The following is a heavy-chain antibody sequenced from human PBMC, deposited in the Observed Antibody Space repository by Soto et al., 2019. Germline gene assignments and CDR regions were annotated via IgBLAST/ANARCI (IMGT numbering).Heavy chain of an antibody. Sequence: QVQLQESGPGLVKPSQTLSLTCIASGDSISSDGYSWSWIRQHPGKGLEWIAYIDHSGNSYYNPSLKSRVTLSVATSKNQFSLKLTSVTAADTAVYYCARGGDYVGMDVWGQGTTVAVSS. CDR2: IDHSGNS. CDR3: ARGGDYVGMDV. V-gene: IGHV4-31*02. D-gene: IGHD3-16*01. CDR1: GDSISSDGYS. J-gene: IGHJ6*02.